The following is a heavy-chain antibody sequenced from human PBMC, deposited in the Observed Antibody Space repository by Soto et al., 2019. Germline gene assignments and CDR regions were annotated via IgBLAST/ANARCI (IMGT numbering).Heavy chain of an antibody. V-gene: IGHV1-58*01. D-gene: IGHD5-18*01. CDR3: AADLDSYGPDY. CDR1: GFTFTSSA. J-gene: IGHJ4*02. Sequence: SVTVSCQASGFTFTSSAVQWVRQARGQRLEWIGWIVVGSGNTNYAQKFQERVTITRDMSTSTAYMELSSLRSEDTAVYYCAADLDSYGPDYWGQGTLVTVSS. CDR2: IVVGSGNT.